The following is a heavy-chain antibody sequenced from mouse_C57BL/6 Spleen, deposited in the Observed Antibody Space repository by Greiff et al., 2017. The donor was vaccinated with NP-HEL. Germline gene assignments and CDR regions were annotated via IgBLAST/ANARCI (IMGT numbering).Heavy chain of an antibody. V-gene: IGHV1-82*01. J-gene: IGHJ1*03. D-gene: IGHD1-1*01. Sequence: QVQLQQSGPELVKPGASVKISCEASGYAFSSSWMNWVKQRPGKGLEWIGRIYPGDGDTNYNGKFKGKATLTADKSSSTAYMQLSSLTSEDSAVYFCARKGSSTGYFDVWGTGTTVTVSS. CDR1: GYAFSSSW. CDR3: ARKGSSTGYFDV. CDR2: IYPGDGDT.